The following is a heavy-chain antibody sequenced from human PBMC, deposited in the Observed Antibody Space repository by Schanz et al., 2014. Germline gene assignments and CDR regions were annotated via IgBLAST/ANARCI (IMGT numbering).Heavy chain of an antibody. V-gene: IGHV1-2*06. J-gene: IGHJ5*02. CDR3: ARGMSGYDCPDL. CDR1: GYTFTGYY. CDR2: INPTVGGT. D-gene: IGHD5-12*01. Sequence: QVHLVQSGAEVKKPGASVKVSCKASGYTFTGYYIHWVRQAPGQGLEWMGRINPTVGGTIYAQNFQVRVTMTSDTSITTAYMDLSGLTSDDTAVYYCARGMSGYDCPDLWGQGTLVTVSS.